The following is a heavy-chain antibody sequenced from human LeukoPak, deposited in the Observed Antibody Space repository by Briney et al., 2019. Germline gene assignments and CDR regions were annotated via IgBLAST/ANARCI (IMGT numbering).Heavy chain of an antibody. V-gene: IGHV3-64*01. D-gene: IGHD4-17*01. CDR1: GFIFSNYG. J-gene: IGHJ4*02. CDR2: ISRRGDST. CDR3: ARDRSDYGKNYLDS. Sequence: PGGSLRLSCTVSGFIFSNYGMHWFRQAPGKGLEYVSAISRRGDSTYYAKSVKGRFATSRDNSKSTRYLQMNSLSIEDTAVYYCARDRSDYGKNYLDSWGQGTLVAVSS.